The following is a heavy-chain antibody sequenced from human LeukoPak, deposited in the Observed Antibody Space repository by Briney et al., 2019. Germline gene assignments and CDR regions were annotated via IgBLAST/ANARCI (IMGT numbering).Heavy chain of an antibody. D-gene: IGHD5-24*01. CDR1: GFTFSSYT. CDR3: AKDRSRQQMWGTIKKWFDP. Sequence: GGSLRLSCAASGFTFSSYTMHWVRQAPGKGLEWVAVISYDGSHKYYADSVKGRFTISRDNSKNTLYLQMNSLRTEDTAVYFCAKDRSRQQMWGTIKKWFDPWGQGTLVSVSS. J-gene: IGHJ5*02. V-gene: IGHV3-30*04. CDR2: ISYDGSHK.